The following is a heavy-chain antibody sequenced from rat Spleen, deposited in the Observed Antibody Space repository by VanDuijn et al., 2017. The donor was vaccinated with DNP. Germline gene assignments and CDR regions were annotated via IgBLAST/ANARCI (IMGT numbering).Heavy chain of an antibody. CDR3: ARQELQWSHFDY. CDR2: ISSSSTFF. CDR1: GFTFSRYD. D-gene: IGHD1-1*01. Sequence: EVRLVESGGGLEQPGKSMKLSCSASGFTFSRYDMAWVRQAPGKGLEWIASISSSSTFFSYADTVKGRFTISRENAKNTLFLQMNSLRSEDTATYYCARQELQWSHFDYWGQGVMVTVSS. J-gene: IGHJ2*01. V-gene: IGHV5-34*01.